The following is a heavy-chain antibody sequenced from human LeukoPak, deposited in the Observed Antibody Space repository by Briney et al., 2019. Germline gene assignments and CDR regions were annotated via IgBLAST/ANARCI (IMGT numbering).Heavy chain of an antibody. CDR1: RYTFTGYY. Sequence: ASVMVSCKASRYTFTGYYMHWVRQAPGQGLEWMGWINPNSGGTNYAQKFQGRVTMTRDTSISTAYMELSRLRSGDTAVYYCARGNWELLDFDYWGQGTLVTVSS. CDR2: INPNSGGT. V-gene: IGHV1-2*02. CDR3: ARGNWELLDFDY. J-gene: IGHJ4*02. D-gene: IGHD1-26*01.